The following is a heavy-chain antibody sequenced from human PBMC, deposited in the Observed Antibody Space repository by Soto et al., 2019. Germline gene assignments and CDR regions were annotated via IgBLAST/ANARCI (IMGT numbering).Heavy chain of an antibody. Sequence: VSLRLSSIASDFTFTSSFMGGVPQAPGKGLEWVANINQEGSGTYYVDSVKGRFTISRDNAKNSLYLQMNSLRAEDTAVYYCARYFPGSGRYFFDHWGQGTLVTVSS. CDR2: INQEGSGT. CDR3: ARYFPGSGRYFFDH. V-gene: IGHV3-7*03. J-gene: IGHJ4*02. D-gene: IGHD6-19*01. CDR1: DFTFTSSF.